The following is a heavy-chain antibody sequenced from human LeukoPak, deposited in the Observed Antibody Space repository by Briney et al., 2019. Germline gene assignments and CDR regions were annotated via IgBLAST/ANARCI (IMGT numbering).Heavy chain of an antibody. J-gene: IGHJ6*03. V-gene: IGHV1-69*01. CDR2: ILTIFGTA. CDR3: ARARSPPDIVVVPAAEYYYDYYMDV. D-gene: IGHD2-2*01. CDR1: VGTFSSYA. Sequence: SLKGSCTGSVGTFSSYAIRWVRQAPGQGLEWMGGILTIFGTANYAQKFQGRVTISADESTSTAYMELRSQRSDDTGVYYCARARSPPDIVVVPAAEYYYDYYMDVWGKGTTVTVSS.